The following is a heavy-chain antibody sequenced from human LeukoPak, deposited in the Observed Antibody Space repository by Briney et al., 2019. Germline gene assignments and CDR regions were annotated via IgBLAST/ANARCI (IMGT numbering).Heavy chain of an antibody. J-gene: IGHJ5*02. Sequence: ASVKVSCKASGYTFTSYYMHWVRQAPGQGLEWMGIINPSGGSTSYAQKFQGRVTMTRDTSTSTAYMELRSLRSDDTAVYYCARDQGYCSSTSCYILDWFDPWGQGTLVTVSS. CDR2: INPSGGST. CDR3: ARDQGYCSSTSCYILDWFDP. CDR1: GYTFTSYY. V-gene: IGHV1-46*01. D-gene: IGHD2-2*01.